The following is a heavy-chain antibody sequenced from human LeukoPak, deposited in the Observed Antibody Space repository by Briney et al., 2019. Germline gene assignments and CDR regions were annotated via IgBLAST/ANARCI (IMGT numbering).Heavy chain of an antibody. CDR2: ISGTGDHP. D-gene: IGHD3-22*01. V-gene: IGHV3-23*01. Sequence: GGSLRLSCAASGFTFTHYAMSWFRQAPGKGLDWVSTISGTGDHPYYADSVKGRFTISRDNSKNTLYLQMNSLRAEDTAVYYCAKDTRITMNLYWGQGTLVTVSS. CDR3: AKDTRITMNLY. CDR1: GFTFTHYA. J-gene: IGHJ4*02.